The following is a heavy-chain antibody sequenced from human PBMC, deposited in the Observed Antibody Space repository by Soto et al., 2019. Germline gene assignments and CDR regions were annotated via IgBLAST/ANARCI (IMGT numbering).Heavy chain of an antibody. V-gene: IGHV1-18*01. J-gene: IGHJ6*02. CDR1: GYTFTSYG. CDR3: ARDSPSSYSSSPSAHYYGMDV. CDR2: ISAYNGNT. D-gene: IGHD6-6*01. Sequence: VQLVQSGAEVKKPGASVKVSCKASGYTFTSYGIGWVRQAPGQGLEWMGWISAYNGNTNKAQKLQGRGTMTTDTSTSTAYMELRSLRSDDTAVYYCARDSPSSYSSSPSAHYYGMDVWGQGTTVTVSS.